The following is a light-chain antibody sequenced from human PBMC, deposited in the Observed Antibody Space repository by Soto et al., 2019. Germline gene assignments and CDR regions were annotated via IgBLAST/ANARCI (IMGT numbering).Light chain of an antibody. J-gene: IGKJ1*01. V-gene: IGKV3-20*01. CDR1: QSVSSAY. Sequence: EIVMTQSPATLSVSPGERATLSCSASQSVSSAYLAWYQQKPGQAPRLLIYDVSSRATGIPDRFSGSGSGTDFTRTVSRLKPEDCALYYCEQYGSSPETFGQGTKVDIK. CDR2: DVS. CDR3: EQYGSSPET.